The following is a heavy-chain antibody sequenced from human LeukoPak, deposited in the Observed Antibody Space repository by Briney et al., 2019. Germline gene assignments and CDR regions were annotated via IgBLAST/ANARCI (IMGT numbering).Heavy chain of an antibody. Sequence: SETLSLTCTVSSGSISTSNYYWGWVRQPPGKALEWIGNIFYSGSTYYNASLKSQVSISIDTSKNQFSLRLTSVTAADTAVYYCAGQTGSGLFILPGGQGTLVTVSS. CDR1: SGSISTSNYY. CDR2: IFYSGST. J-gene: IGHJ4*02. V-gene: IGHV4-39*01. D-gene: IGHD3/OR15-3a*01. CDR3: AGQTGSGLFILP.